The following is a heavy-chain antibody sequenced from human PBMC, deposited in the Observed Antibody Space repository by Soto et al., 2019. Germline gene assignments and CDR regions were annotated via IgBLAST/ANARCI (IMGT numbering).Heavy chain of an antibody. CDR1: GGSISSSSYF. D-gene: IGHD6-19*01. CDR2: IYYTGST. Sequence: QLQLQESGPGLVKPSETLSLTCAVSGGSISSSSYFWGYIRQPQGKGLEWIGTIYYTGSTYYNPSLRSRVTMSVDTSKNQFSLKLSSVTAADTAVYYCARRGGAVAGTSRFDSWGQGTLVTVSS. J-gene: IGHJ4*02. V-gene: IGHV4-39*01. CDR3: ARRGGAVAGTSRFDS.